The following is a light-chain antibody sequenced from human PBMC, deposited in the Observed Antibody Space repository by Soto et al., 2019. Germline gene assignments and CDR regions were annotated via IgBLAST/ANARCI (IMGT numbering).Light chain of an antibody. CDR2: GAS. CDR3: QQCYDWPLT. Sequence: EIVMTQSPVTLSVSPGERATLSCRASQSVSSSLAWYQQKPGQSPRLLIYGASTRAIGVPARFSGSGSGTEFTLTISSLQSEDFAVYYCQQCYDWPLTFGGGTKVEIE. V-gene: IGKV3-15*01. CDR1: QSVSSS. J-gene: IGKJ4*01.